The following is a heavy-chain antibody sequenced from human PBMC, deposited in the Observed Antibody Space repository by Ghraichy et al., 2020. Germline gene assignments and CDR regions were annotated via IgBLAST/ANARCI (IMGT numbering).Heavy chain of an antibody. CDR2: IRSNGGST. Sequence: GGSLRLSCSASGFTFSNYAMHWVRQAPGKGLEYVSGIRSNGGSTYYADSVKGRFTISRDNSKNTVYVQMSSLRDEDTAVYHCVRASLWFGELVPAFDIWGQGTMVTVSS. CDR1: GFTFSNYA. CDR3: VRASLWFGELVPAFDI. D-gene: IGHD3-10*01. J-gene: IGHJ3*02. V-gene: IGHV3-64*05.